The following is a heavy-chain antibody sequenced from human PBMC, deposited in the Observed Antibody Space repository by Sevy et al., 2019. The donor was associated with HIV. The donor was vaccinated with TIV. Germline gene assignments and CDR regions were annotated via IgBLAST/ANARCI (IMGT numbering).Heavy chain of an antibody. D-gene: IGHD2-15*01. J-gene: IGHJ4*02. V-gene: IGHV6-1*01. CDR1: GDSVSSNRAA. Sequence: KQSQTFSLTCVISGDSVSSNRAAWNWIRQSPSRGLEWLGRTYYRSKWYTDYAVSVKSRITINPDTSKNQVSLQLNSVTPEDTAVYYCTRGAHSLDYWGQGTLVTVSS. CDR3: TRGAHSLDY. CDR2: TYYRSKWYT.